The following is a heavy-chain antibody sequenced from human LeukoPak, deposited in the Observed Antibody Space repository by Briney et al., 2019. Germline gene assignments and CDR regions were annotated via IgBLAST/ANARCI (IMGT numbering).Heavy chain of an antibody. CDR2: ISSSGGST. Sequence: YPGGSLRLPCAASGFTFSNYAMSWVRRAPGRGLEWLSAISSSGGSTYYADSVKGRFTISRDNSKNTLHLQMNSLRTEDTAVYHCARQLGYCSDGSCYFDYWGQGTLVTVSP. CDR3: ARQLGYCSDGSCYFDY. J-gene: IGHJ4*02. CDR1: GFTFSNYA. V-gene: IGHV3-23*01. D-gene: IGHD2-15*01.